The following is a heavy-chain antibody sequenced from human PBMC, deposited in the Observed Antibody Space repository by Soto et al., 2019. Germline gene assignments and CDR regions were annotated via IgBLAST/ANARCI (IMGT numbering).Heavy chain of an antibody. J-gene: IGHJ4*02. CDR2: IYRYDDDKA. Sequence: EVQVVESGGGSVQPGGSLRLACEASGFTVSDNDMNWVRQAPGRGLEWVALIYRYDDDKAYYTDSVKGRFTISRDTSTNTVFLQMNSLLAEDTAIYYCARYRDFFWGSLDSWGQGTLVTVSS. CDR3: ARYRDFFWGSLDS. V-gene: IGHV3-66*01. D-gene: IGHD3-16*01. CDR1: GFTVSDND.